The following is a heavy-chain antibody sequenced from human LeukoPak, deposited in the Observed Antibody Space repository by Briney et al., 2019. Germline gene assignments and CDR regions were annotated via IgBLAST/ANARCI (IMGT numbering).Heavy chain of an antibody. D-gene: IGHD6-19*01. CDR2: INPNSGGT. J-gene: IGHJ4*02. V-gene: IGHV1-2*02. CDR1: GYTFTGYY. CDR3: ATAVSSGWFDY. Sequence: ASVKVSCKASGYTFTGYYMHWVRQAPGQGLEWMGWINPNSGGTNYAQKSQGRVTMTRDTSISTAYMELSRLRSDDTAVYYCATAVSSGWFDYWGQGTLVTVSS.